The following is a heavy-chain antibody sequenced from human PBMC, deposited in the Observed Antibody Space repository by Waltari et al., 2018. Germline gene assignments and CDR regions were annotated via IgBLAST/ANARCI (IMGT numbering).Heavy chain of an antibody. J-gene: IGHJ6*03. V-gene: IGHV4-31*03. CDR3: AAVTTRYYYYYMDV. Sequence: QVQLQESGPGLVKPSQTLSLTCTVSGGSISSGGYYWSWIRQHPGKGLEWIGYIYYSGSTYYNPSLKSRVTISVDTSKNQFSLKLSSVTAADTAVYYCAAVTTRYYYYYMDVWGKGTTVTVSS. CDR2: IYYSGST. D-gene: IGHD4-17*01. CDR1: GGSISSGGYY.